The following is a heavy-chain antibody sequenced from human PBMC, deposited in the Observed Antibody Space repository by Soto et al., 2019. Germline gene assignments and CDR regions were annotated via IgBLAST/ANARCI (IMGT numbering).Heavy chain of an antibody. CDR3: ARGRFKAFCI. V-gene: IGHV6-1*01. D-gene: IGHD3-3*01. Sequence: QVQLQQSGPVLVKPSQTLSLTCAISGDSVSSNSVAWNWIRQSPSRGLEWLGRTYYRSKWYNDYGVTVKGRITINPDTSKNQFSLQLNSVTPEDTAVYYCARGRFKAFCIWGQGTMVTVSS. CDR1: GDSVSSNSVA. CDR2: TYYRSKWYN. J-gene: IGHJ3*02.